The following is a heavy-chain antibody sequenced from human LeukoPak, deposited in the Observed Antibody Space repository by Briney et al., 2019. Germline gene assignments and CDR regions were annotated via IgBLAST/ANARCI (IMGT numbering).Heavy chain of an antibody. CDR3: ARGKVTRRAMIVSENDYFQH. V-gene: IGHV3-53*01. Sequence: PGGSLRLSCAASGFSVNSNYMNWVRQAPGKGLEWVSVIYIDGDTSYADSVKGRFTISRDNSKNTLYLQMNSLRAEDTAVYYCARGKVTRRAMIVSENDYFQHWGQGTLVTVSS. J-gene: IGHJ1*01. D-gene: IGHD3-22*01. CDR2: IYIDGDT. CDR1: GFSVNSNY.